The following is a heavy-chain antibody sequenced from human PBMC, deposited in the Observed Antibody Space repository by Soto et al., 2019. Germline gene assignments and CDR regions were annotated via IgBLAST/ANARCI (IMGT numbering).Heavy chain of an antibody. D-gene: IGHD2-15*01. J-gene: IGHJ6*03. Sequence: EVQLVESGGGLVQPGGSLRLSCAASGFTVSSNYMSWVRQAPGKGLEWVSVIYSGGSTYYADSVKGRFTISRDNSKNTLYLQMNSLRAEDTAVYYCARVSVVVAAISYYYMDVWGKGTTVTVSS. CDR1: GFTVSSNY. V-gene: IGHV3-66*01. CDR3: ARVSVVVAAISYYYMDV. CDR2: IYSGGST.